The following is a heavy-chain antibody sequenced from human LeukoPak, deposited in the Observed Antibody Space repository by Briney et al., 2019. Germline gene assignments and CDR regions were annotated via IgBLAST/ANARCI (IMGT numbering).Heavy chain of an antibody. Sequence: PSETLSLTCTVSGGSISSYYWSWIRQPPGKGLEWIGYIYYSGSTNYNPSLKSRVTISVDTSKNQFSLKLSSVTAADTAVYYCATSSSSWYPRNYYGMDVWGQGTTVTVSS. J-gene: IGHJ6*02. CDR2: IYYSGST. CDR3: ATSSSSWYPRNYYGMDV. D-gene: IGHD6-13*01. CDR1: GGSISSYY. V-gene: IGHV4-59*01.